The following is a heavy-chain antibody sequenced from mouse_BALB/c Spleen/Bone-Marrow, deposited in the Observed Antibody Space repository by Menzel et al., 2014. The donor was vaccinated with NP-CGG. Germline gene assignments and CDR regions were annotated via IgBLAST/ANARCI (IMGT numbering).Heavy chain of an antibody. Sequence: QVQLQQSGAELVKPGASVKLSCKASGYTFTSYWMHWVKQRPGQGLVWIGEIDPSDSYTNYNQKFKGKATLTVDKSSSTAYMQLSSLTSEDSAVYYCARGYAGWTDYRGQGTPLTVSS. J-gene: IGHJ2*01. V-gene: IGHV1-69*02. CDR2: IDPSDSYT. CDR3: ARGYAGWTDY. D-gene: IGHD2-14*01. CDR1: GYTFTSYW.